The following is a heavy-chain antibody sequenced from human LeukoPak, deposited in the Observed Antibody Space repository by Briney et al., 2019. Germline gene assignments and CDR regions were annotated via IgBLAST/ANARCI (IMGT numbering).Heavy chain of an antibody. CDR3: TTFSGEGGSYP. J-gene: IGHJ5*02. CDR2: IRSKTNNYAT. V-gene: IGHV3-73*01. D-gene: IGHD1-26*01. Sequence: GGSLRLSCAASGFTFSGSAMHWVRQASGKGLEWVGRIRSKTNNYATAYTASVKGRFTISRDDSKNTAYLQMNSLKSEDTAVYYCTTFSGEGGSYPWGQGTLVTVSS. CDR1: GFTFSGSA.